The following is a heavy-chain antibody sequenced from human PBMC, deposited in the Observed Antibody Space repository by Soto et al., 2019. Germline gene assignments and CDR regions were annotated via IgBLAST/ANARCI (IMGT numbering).Heavy chain of an antibody. CDR2: ISYDGSNK. CDR3: ANGYDFWSGYGSGYYSMDV. V-gene: IGHV3-30*18. D-gene: IGHD3-3*01. CDR1: GFTFSSYG. J-gene: IGHJ6*02. Sequence: GGSLRLSCAASGFTFSSYGMHWVRQAPGKGLEWVAVISYDGSNKYYADSVKGRFTISRDNSKNTLYLQMNSLRAEDTAVYYCANGYDFWSGYGSGYYSMDVWGQGTTVTVSS.